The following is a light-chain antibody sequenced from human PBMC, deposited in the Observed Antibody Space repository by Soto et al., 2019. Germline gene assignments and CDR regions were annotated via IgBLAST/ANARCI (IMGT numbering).Light chain of an antibody. CDR3: SSYAASNNFYFV. Sequence: QSALTQPPSASGSPGQSVTLSCTGTSSDVGGYNYVSWYQQYPGRAPKLMIYEVTKRPSGVPDRFSGSKSGNTASLTVSGLQAEDEADYYCSSYAASNNFYFVFDGGTKLTVL. V-gene: IGLV2-8*01. J-gene: IGLJ3*02. CDR2: EVT. CDR1: SSDVGGYNY.